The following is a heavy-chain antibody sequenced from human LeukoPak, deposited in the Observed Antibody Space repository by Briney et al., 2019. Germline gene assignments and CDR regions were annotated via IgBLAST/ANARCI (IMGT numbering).Heavy chain of an antibody. V-gene: IGHV4-59*08. CDR1: GGSISSYY. J-gene: IGHJ3*02. CDR2: IYYSGST. Sequence: PSETLSLTCTVSGGSISSYYWSWIRQPPGKGLEWIGYIYYSGSTNYNPSLKSRVTISVDTSKNQFSLKLRSVTAADTAVYYCARRRYYYDSTGYFYKNKTAFDIWGQGTMVTVSS. D-gene: IGHD3-22*01. CDR3: ARRRYYYDSTGYFYKNKTAFDI.